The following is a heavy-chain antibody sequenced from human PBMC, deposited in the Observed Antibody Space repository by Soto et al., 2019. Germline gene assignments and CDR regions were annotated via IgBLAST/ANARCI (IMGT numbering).Heavy chain of an antibody. CDR1: GYTFTIYG. CDR2: ISGYNGNT. J-gene: IGHJ4*02. V-gene: IGHV1-18*04. D-gene: IGHD3-22*01. Sequence: QVQLVQSGAEVKKPGASVKVSCKASGYTFTIYGISWVRQAPGQGLEWLGWISGYNGNTDYAQNLQYRVNLPTDASTSTVYMALRSLRSDDKAVYYCARVDYHDSIGYYGYWGQGTLITVSS. CDR3: ARVDYHDSIGYYGY.